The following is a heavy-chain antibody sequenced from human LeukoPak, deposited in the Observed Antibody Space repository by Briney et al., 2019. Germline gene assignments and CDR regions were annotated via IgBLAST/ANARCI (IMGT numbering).Heavy chain of an antibody. Sequence: SETLSLTCAVYGGAFSDYHWSWIRQPPGKGLEWIGEIIHSGSTNYNPSPKRRVTISVDTSKNQFSLKLSSVTAADTAVYYCARTPSYSDNSGYPINYYFDYWGQGTLVTVSS. CDR3: ARTPSYSDNSGYPINYYFDY. CDR2: IIHSGST. D-gene: IGHD3-22*01. V-gene: IGHV4-34*12. J-gene: IGHJ4*02. CDR1: GGAFSDYH.